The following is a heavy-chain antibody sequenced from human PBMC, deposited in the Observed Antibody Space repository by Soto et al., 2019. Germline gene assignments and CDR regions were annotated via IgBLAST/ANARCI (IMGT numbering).Heavy chain of an antibody. Sequence: SETLSLTCTVSGGSISSYYWSRIRQPPGKRLEWIGYIHYSGSTNYNPSLKSRVTISVDTSKNQFSLKLSSVTAADTAVYYCARPHGGSSGWDNWFDPWGQGTLVTVS. CDR1: GGSISSYY. D-gene: IGHD6-25*01. V-gene: IGHV4-59*01. CDR2: IHYSGST. J-gene: IGHJ5*02. CDR3: ARPHGGSSGWDNWFDP.